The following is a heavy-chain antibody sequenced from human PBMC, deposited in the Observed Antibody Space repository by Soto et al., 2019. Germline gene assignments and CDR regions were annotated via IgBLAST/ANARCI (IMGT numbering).Heavy chain of an antibody. CDR2: IYYSDSYT. V-gene: IGHV4-59*12. D-gene: IGHD1-26*01. CDR3: AVEGSSPY. J-gene: IGHJ4*02. Sequence: PSETLSLTCTVSGGSISSYYWSWIWQPPGKGLEWIGYIYYSDSYTNYSPSFQGHVTFSADKSISTAFLQWNSLKASDTAMYYCAVEGSSPYWGQGTLVTVSS. CDR1: GGSISSYY.